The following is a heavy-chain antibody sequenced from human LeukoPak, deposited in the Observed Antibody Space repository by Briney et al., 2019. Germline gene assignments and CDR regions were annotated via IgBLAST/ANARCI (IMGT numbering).Heavy chain of an antibody. CDR1: GGSMSSYY. D-gene: IGHD1-26*01. CDR3: ARHGTSGIYRRPFDI. J-gene: IGHJ3*02. Sequence: NPSETLSLTCTVSGGSMSSYYWSWIRQPPGKGLEWIGYIYDSGSTNYNPFLKSRVTISVDTSNNQFSLKLNSVTAADTAVYYCARHGTSGIYRRPFDIWGQGTMVTVSS. CDR2: IYDSGST. V-gene: IGHV4-59*08.